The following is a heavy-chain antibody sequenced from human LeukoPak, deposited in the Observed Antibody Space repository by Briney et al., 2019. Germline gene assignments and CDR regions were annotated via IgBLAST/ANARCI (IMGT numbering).Heavy chain of an antibody. CDR3: ANLGYCSSTSCPG. J-gene: IGHJ4*02. D-gene: IGHD2-2*01. CDR2: ISGDGGST. Sequence: GGSLRLSCAASGFTFDDYGMHWVGQAPGKGLEWVSLISGDGGSTYYADSVRGRFTISRDNSKNSLYLQMNSLRTEDTALYYCANLGYCSSTSCPGWGQGTLVTVSS. CDR1: GFTFDDYG. V-gene: IGHV3-43*02.